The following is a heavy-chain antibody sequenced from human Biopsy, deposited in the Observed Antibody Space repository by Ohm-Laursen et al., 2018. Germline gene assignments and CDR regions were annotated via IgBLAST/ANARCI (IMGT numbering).Heavy chain of an antibody. V-gene: IGHV3-15*05. CDR3: TAGIPGLSRSSDY. D-gene: IGHD6-19*01. CDR1: GFTFSAAW. Sequence: SLRLSCAASGFTFSAAWKYWVRQAPGKGLECVALVKSNANGGTTEYPAPVEGRFSISRDDSRNTVYLHMSSLNTDDTAMYFCTAGIPGLSRSSDYWGQGTLVTVSS. J-gene: IGHJ4*02. CDR2: VKSNANGGTT.